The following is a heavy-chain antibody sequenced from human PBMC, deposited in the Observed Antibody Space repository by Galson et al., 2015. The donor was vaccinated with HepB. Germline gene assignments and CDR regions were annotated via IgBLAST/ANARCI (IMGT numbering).Heavy chain of an antibody. CDR3: ARGSQYCNGQSCRFDS. J-gene: IGHJ4*02. CDR2: MYPGDSDT. V-gene: IGHV5-51*01. D-gene: IGHD2-15*01. Sequence: QSGAEVKKPGESLKISCKGSGYSFTSFWIAWVRQTPGKGLEWMGIMYPGDSDTRYSPSFQGQVTISVDKSITTAHLQWSSLEASDTAMYYCARGSQYCNGQSCRFDSWGQGSLVTVSS. CDR1: GYSFTSFW.